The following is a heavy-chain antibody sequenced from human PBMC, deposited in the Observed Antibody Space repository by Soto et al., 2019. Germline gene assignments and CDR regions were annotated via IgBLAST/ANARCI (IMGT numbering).Heavy chain of an antibody. CDR1: GFTFSTYT. J-gene: IGHJ6*02. D-gene: IGHD1-1*01. Sequence: PGGSLRLSCAASGFTFSTYTMNWVRQAPGKGLEWVSSIISSSSYMYYADSLKGRFTISRDNAKNSLYLQMNSLRAEDTAVYYGARVERDYYAMDVWGQGTTVTVSS. CDR3: ARVERDYYAMDV. V-gene: IGHV3-21*01. CDR2: IISSSSYM.